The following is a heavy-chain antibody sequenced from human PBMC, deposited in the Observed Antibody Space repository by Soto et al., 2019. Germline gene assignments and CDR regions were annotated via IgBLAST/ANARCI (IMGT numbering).Heavy chain of an antibody. D-gene: IGHD3-22*01. J-gene: IGHJ4*02. V-gene: IGHV3-30*18. Sequence: SLRLSCAASGFTFSSYGMHWVRQAPGKGLEWVAVISYDGSNKYYADSVKGRFTISRDNSKNTLYLQMNSLRAEDTAVYYCAKDHYYDSSGYLGYWGQGP. CDR1: GFTFSSYG. CDR3: AKDHYYDSSGYLGY. CDR2: ISYDGSNK.